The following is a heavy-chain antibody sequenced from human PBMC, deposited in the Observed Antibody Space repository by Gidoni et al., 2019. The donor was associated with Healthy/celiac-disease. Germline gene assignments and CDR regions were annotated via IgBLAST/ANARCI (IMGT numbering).Heavy chain of an antibody. V-gene: IGHV3-74*01. Sequence: EVQLVESGGGLVQPGGSLRLSCAASGFTFSSYWMHWCRHAPVKGLVWVSRINSDGSRTSYADSVKGRFTISRDNAKNTLYLHMNSLRVEDTAVYYCARVSRSEYSSSSPLGYYYGMDVWGQGTTVTVSS. CDR3: ARVSRSEYSSSSPLGYYYGMDV. J-gene: IGHJ6*02. D-gene: IGHD6-6*01. CDR1: GFTFSSYW. CDR2: INSDGSRT.